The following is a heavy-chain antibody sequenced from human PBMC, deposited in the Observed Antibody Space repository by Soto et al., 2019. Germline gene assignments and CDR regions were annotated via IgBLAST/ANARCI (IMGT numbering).Heavy chain of an antibody. CDR2: ISYDGSNK. CDR3: ARDNYGDYVYYFDY. CDR1: GFTFSSYA. D-gene: IGHD4-17*01. J-gene: IGHJ4*02. Sequence: SLRLSCAASGFTFSSYAMHWVRQAPGKGLEWVAVISYDGSNKYYADSVKGRFTISRDNSKNTLYLQMNSLRAEDTAVYYCARDNYGDYVYYFDYWGQGTLVTVSS. V-gene: IGHV3-30-3*01.